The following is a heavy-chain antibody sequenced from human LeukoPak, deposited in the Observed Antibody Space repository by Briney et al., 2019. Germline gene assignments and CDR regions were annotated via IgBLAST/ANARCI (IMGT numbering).Heavy chain of an antibody. D-gene: IGHD3-22*01. Sequence: GESLKISCKTLAYSFTSYWIGWVRQMPGKGPEWIGIFNPGDSETRYNPSFQGHVAISADTSISTAYLQWTSLQDSDTAIYYCASVGYDTSGYDAFDIWGQGTRVTVSS. CDR2: FNPGDSET. CDR3: ASVGYDTSGYDAFDI. V-gene: IGHV5-51*01. CDR1: AYSFTSYW. J-gene: IGHJ3*02.